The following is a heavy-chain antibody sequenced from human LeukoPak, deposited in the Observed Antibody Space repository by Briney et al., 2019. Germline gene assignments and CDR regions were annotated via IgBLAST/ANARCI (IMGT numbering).Heavy chain of an antibody. CDR1: GYTFTGYY. CDR3: ARGQYYDILTGYPTPFDY. CDR2: INPNSGGT. J-gene: IGHJ4*02. Sequence: ASVKVSCKASGYTFTGYYMHWVRQAPGQGIEWMGWINPNSGGTNYAQKFQGRVTMTRDTSISTAYMELSRLRSDDTAVYYCARGQYYDILTGYPTPFDYWGQGTLVTVSS. V-gene: IGHV1-2*02. D-gene: IGHD3-9*01.